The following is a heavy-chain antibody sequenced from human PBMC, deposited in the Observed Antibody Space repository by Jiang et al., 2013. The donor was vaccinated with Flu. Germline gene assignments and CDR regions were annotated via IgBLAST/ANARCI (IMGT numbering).Heavy chain of an antibody. J-gene: IGHJ4*02. CDR1: GGSISSYY. D-gene: IGHD5-18*01. CDR2: IYYSGST. V-gene: IGHV4-59*01. CDR3: ARGNSYGSSFDY. Sequence: GSGLVKPSETLSLTCTVSGGSISSYYWSWIRQPPGKGLEWIGYIYYSGSTNYNPSLKSRVTISVDTSKNQFSLKLSSVTAADAAVYYCARGNSYGSSFDYWGQGTLVTVSS.